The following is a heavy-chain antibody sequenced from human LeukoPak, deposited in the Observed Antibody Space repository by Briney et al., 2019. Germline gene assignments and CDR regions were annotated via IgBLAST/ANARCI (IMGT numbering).Heavy chain of an antibody. J-gene: IGHJ4*02. Sequence: NSSETLSLTCTASGCTISSYYWSWIRQPPGKGLEWIGYIYYSGSTNYNPSLKSRVTISVDTSKNQFSLKRSSVTAADTAVYYCARGRLGDSYWGQGTLVTVSS. V-gene: IGHV4-59*01. D-gene: IGHD2-21*01. CDR2: IYYSGST. CDR3: ARGRLGDSY. CDR1: GCTISSYY.